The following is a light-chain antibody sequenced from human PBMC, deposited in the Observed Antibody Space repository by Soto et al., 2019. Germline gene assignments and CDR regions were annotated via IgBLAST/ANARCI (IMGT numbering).Light chain of an antibody. Sequence: DIRMTKSPASLSTCVANRVTITCRASQSISSYLNWYQQKPGKAPKLLIYAASSLQSGVPSRFSGSGSGTDFTLTISSLQPEDFATYYCQQSYSTPNTLGQGTKVDIK. J-gene: IGKJ2*01. CDR3: QQSYSTPNT. V-gene: IGKV1-39*01. CDR1: QSISSY. CDR2: AAS.